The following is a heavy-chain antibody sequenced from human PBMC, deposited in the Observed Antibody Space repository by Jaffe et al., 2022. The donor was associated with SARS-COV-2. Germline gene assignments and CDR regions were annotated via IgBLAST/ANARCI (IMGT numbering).Heavy chain of an antibody. CDR2: IYWDDDK. CDR1: GFSLSTSGVG. Sequence: QITLKESGPTLVKPTQTLTLTCTFSGFSLSTSGVGVGWIRQPPGKALEWLALIYWDDDKRYSPSLKSRLTITKDTSKNQVVLTMTNMDPVDTATYYCAHSWTMVRGVPHYFDYWGQGTLVTVSS. D-gene: IGHD3-10*01. V-gene: IGHV2-5*02. J-gene: IGHJ4*02. CDR3: AHSWTMVRGVPHYFDY.